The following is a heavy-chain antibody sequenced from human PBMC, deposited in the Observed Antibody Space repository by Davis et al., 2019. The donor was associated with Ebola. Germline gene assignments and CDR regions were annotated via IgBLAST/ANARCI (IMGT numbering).Heavy chain of an antibody. J-gene: IGHJ6*02. Sequence: PGGSLRLSCAASGFTFDAYAMHWVRQAPGKGLEWVSGISWHSGSIGYADSVKGRFTISRDNAKNSLYLQMNSLRAEDTALYYCAKGGGGVTPGYGMDVWGQGTTVTVSS. D-gene: IGHD4-23*01. CDR2: ISWHSGSI. CDR3: AKGGGGVTPGYGMDV. V-gene: IGHV3-9*01. CDR1: GFTFDAYA.